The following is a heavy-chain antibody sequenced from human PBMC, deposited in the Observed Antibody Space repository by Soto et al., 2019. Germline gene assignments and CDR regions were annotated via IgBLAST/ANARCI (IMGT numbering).Heavy chain of an antibody. V-gene: IGHV3-30*18. D-gene: IGHD3-16*01. CDR3: AKDRGQFGNDYGMDV. CDR1: GFTFNSYG. J-gene: IGHJ6*02. CDR2: ISYDVYDK. Sequence: GGSLRLSCASSGFTFNSYGMHGVRQAPGKGLQWVAVISYDVYDKYYVDSVKGRFTISRDNSKNTLYLQMDSLRAEDTGVYYCAKDRGQFGNDYGMDVWGQGKRLTVSS.